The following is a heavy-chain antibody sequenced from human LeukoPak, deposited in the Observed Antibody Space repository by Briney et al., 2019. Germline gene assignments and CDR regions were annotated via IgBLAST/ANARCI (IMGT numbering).Heavy chain of an antibody. J-gene: IGHJ6*02. CDR2: INPDNGGT. CDR1: GYTXTGYY. D-gene: IGHD2-21*01. Sequence: ASVKVSCKASGYTXTGYYMHWVRQAPRHGLEWMGWINPDNGGTNFAQKFQGRVTMTSDTSISTAYMELSRLTSDDTAVYYCARGESVSDYYYGMDVWGQETTVTVSS. V-gene: IGHV1-2*02. CDR3: ARGESVSDYYYGMDV.